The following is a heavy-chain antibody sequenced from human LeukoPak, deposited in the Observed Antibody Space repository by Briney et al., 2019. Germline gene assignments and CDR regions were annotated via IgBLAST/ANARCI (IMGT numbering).Heavy chain of an antibody. CDR2: IIPIFGTA. CDR1: GGTFSSYA. V-gene: IGHV1-69*05. J-gene: IGHJ4*02. Sequence: EASVKVSXKASGGTFSSYAISWVRQAPGQGLEWMGGIIPIFGTANYAQKFHGRVTITTDESTSTAYMELSSLRSEDTAVYYCASSEYSSGWYVYWGQGTLVTVSS. D-gene: IGHD6-19*01. CDR3: ASSEYSSGWYVY.